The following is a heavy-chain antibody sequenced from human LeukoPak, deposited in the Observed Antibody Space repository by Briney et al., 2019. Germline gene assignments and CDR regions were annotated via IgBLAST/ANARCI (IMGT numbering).Heavy chain of an antibody. CDR3: VRDTSVRVPAAIVSDY. D-gene: IGHD2-2*01. Sequence: GGSLRPSCAASGFTFSSFWMSWVRQAPGKGLEWVANIRQDGREQYYVDSVKGRFTISRDNAKYSLFLQMSSLRAQDTAVYYCVRDTSVRVPAAIVSDYWGQGTLVTVSS. CDR2: IRQDGREQ. CDR1: GFTFSSFW. V-gene: IGHV3-7*01. J-gene: IGHJ4*02.